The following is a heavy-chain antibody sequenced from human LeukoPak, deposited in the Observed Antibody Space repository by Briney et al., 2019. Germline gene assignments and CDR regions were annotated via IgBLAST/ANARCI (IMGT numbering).Heavy chain of an antibody. Sequence: GGSLTLSCAASGFTFSSYAMSWVRQAPGKGLEWVSDISGSGGSTYYADSVKGRFTIVRDNSKNTLYLQMNSLRAEDTAVYYCAKDQHYDILTSAIDYWGQGTLVTVSS. CDR2: ISGSGGST. V-gene: IGHV3-23*01. J-gene: IGHJ4*02. D-gene: IGHD3-9*01. CDR3: AKDQHYDILTSAIDY. CDR1: GFTFSSYA.